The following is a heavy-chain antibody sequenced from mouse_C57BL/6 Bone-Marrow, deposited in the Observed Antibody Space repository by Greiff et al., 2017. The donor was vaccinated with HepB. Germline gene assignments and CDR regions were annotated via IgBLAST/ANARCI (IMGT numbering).Heavy chain of an antibody. J-gene: IGHJ3*01. Sequence: VQLKESGAELAKPGASVKLSCKASGYTFTSYWMHWVKQRPGQGLEWIGYINPSSGYTKYNQKFKDKATLTADKSSSTAYMQLSSLTYEDSAVYYCARYYYGYDDGSWFAYWGQGTLVTVSA. CDR2: INPSSGYT. D-gene: IGHD2-2*01. CDR1: GYTFTSYW. CDR3: ARYYYGYDDGSWFAY. V-gene: IGHV1-7*01.